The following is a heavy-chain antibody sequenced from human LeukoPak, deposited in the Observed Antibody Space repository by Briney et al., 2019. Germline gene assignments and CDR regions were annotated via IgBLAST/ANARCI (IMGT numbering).Heavy chain of an antibody. J-gene: IGHJ4*02. D-gene: IGHD6-19*01. V-gene: IGHV6-1*01. CDR1: GDNVSSKNGA. Sequence: SQTLSLTCAISGDNVSSKNGAWNWIRQSPSRGLEWLGRTYYRSKWYDDYADSVKGRITISPDTSKNQFSLHVYSVTPEDTAVYYCARDLGTSGWYTFDFWGQGTLVTVSS. CDR2: TYYRSKWYD. CDR3: ARDLGTSGWYTFDF.